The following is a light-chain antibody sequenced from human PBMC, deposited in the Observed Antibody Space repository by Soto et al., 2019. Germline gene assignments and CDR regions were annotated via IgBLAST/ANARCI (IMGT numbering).Light chain of an antibody. CDR3: HHYNNLPRT. CDR2: GAS. V-gene: IGKV3-15*01. J-gene: IGKJ1*01. CDR1: QSVSSN. Sequence: EIVMTQSPATLSVSPGERATLSCRASQSVSSNLAWYQQKPGQAPRLLIYGASTRATGLPARFSGSGSGTEFTLTINSLQSEDFAVYYCHHYNNLPRTFGQGTKVEIK.